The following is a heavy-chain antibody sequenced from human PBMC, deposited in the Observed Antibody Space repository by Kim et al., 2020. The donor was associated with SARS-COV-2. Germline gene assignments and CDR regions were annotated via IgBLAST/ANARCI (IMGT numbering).Heavy chain of an antibody. CDR1: GFTVSSNY. CDR3: ARGPLEWPLSYYMDV. Sequence: GGSLRLSCAASGFTVSSNYMSWVRQAPGKGLEWVSVIYSGGSAYYADSVKGRFTISRDNSKNTLYIQRNRLRAADTAVYYCARGPLEWPLSYYMDVWGKGTTVAVS. D-gene: IGHD3-3*01. CDR2: IYSGGSA. V-gene: IGHV3-66*01. J-gene: IGHJ6*03.